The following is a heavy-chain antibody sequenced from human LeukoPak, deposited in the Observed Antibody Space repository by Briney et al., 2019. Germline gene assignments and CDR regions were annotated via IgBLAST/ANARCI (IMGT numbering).Heavy chain of an antibody. D-gene: IGHD3-10*01. V-gene: IGHV1-2*02. CDR3: ARGANYYGSGSPKNWFDP. Sequence: ASVKVSCKASGYTFTGYYMHWVRQAPGQGLEWMGWINPNSGATNSAQNLQGRVTMTRDTSISTIYMELSRLTSDDTAVYYCARGANYYGSGSPKNWFDPWGQGTLVTVSS. CDR2: INPNSGAT. CDR1: GYTFTGYY. J-gene: IGHJ5*02.